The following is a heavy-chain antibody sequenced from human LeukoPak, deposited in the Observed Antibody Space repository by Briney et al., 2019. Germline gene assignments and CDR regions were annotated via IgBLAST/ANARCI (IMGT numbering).Heavy chain of an antibody. V-gene: IGHV3-53*01. CDR1: GFSVSSNY. CDR2: IYSGGRT. CDR3: ARHTTGYAFDI. Sequence: PGGSLRLSCAASGFSVSSNYMNWVRQAPGKGLDWVSVIYSGGRTYYTDSVKGRFTISRDSARNSLYLQMHGLRAEDTALYYCARHTTGYAFDIWGQGTMVTVPS. D-gene: IGHD1-1*01. J-gene: IGHJ3*02.